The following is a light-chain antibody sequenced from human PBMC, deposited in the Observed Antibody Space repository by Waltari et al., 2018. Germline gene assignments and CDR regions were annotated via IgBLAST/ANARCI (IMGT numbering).Light chain of an antibody. Sequence: EILLTQSPAPLSLPPGESATLSCRASQSVSSDYLAWYLHIVGQAPRLLIYGASNRATGIPDRFSGSGSGTDFTLTISRLEPEDFAVYYCQQYGSSPWTFGQGTKVEIK. CDR1: QSVSSDY. J-gene: IGKJ1*01. CDR3: QQYGSSPWT. V-gene: IGKV3-20*01. CDR2: GAS.